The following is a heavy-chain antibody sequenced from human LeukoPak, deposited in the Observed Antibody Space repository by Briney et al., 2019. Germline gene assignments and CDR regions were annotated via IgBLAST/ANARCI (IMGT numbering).Heavy chain of an antibody. CDR2: IKSKTDGGTT. CDR3: TRGTGYSSGSPHLFDY. CDR1: GFTFSNAW. Sequence: PGGSLRLSCAASGFTFSNAWMSWVRQAPGKGLEWVGRIKSKTDGGTTDYAAPVRGRFTISRDDSKSIAYLQMNSLKTEDTAVYYCTRGTGYSSGSPHLFDYWGQGTLVTVSS. J-gene: IGHJ4*02. D-gene: IGHD6-19*01. V-gene: IGHV3-15*01.